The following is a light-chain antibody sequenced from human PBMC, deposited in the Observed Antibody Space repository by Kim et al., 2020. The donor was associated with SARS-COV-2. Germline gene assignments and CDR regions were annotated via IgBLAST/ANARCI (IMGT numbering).Light chain of an antibody. CDR3: SSYTRSNTFV. V-gene: IGLV2-14*03. CDR1: SRDVGSYHY. CDR2: DVR. J-gene: IGLJ1*01. Sequence: QSITISCAGTSRDVGSYHYVAWYQQHPGNAPNFLIFDVRRRPSGVSNRFSASKSGDTASLTISGLQAEDEADYYCSSYTRSNTFVFGTGTKVTVL.